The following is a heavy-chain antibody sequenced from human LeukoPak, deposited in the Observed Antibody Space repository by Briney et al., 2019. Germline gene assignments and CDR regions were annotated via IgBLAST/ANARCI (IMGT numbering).Heavy chain of an antibody. CDR3: ARVTGYMIEDYFDY. D-gene: IGHD3-22*01. CDR1: GDSISRSSDY. V-gene: IGHV4-61*05. J-gene: IGHJ4*02. CDR2: IYYSGST. Sequence: PSETLSLTCTVSGDSISRSSDYWGWIRQPPGKGLEWIGYIYYSGSTNYNPSLKSRVTISVDTSKNQFSLKLRSVTAADTAVYYCARVTGYMIEDYFDYWGQGTLVTVSS.